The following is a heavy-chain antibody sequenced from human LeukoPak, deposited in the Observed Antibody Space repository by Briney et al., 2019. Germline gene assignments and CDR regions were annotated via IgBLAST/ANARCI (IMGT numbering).Heavy chain of an antibody. V-gene: IGHV4-38-2*02. CDR2: IYHSGST. D-gene: IGHD4-11*01. Sequence: SETLSLTCTVSGYSISSGYYWGWIRQPPGKGLEWIGSIYHSGSTNYNPSLKSRVTISVDTSKNQFSLKLSSVTAADTAVYYCARDYRYYSSETYALYYFDYWGQGTLVTVSS. CDR3: ARDYRYYSSETYALYYFDY. CDR1: GYSISSGYY. J-gene: IGHJ4*02.